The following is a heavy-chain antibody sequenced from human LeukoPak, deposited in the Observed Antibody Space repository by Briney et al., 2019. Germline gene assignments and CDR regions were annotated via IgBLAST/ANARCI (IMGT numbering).Heavy chain of an antibody. CDR2: ISDSGFST. CDR3: AYCAGDCYTPFDY. D-gene: IGHD2-21*02. Sequence: GGSLRLSCAASGFTFSNYALNWVRQAPGKGLEWVSTISDSGFSTYYAEFVRGRFTISRDDLKNTLHLQMHSLRAEDTAMYYCAYCAGDCYTPFDYWGQGTRVTVSS. V-gene: IGHV3-23*01. CDR1: GFTFSNYA. J-gene: IGHJ4*02.